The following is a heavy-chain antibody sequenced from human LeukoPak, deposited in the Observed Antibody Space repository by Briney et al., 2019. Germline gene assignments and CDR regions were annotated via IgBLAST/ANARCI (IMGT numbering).Heavy chain of an antibody. D-gene: IGHD2-2*03. Sequence: GESLKISCKGSGYSFPTYWIAWVRQMPGKGLEWMGIIYPDESNIRYSPSFQGQVTISADKSISTAYLQWSSLKASDTAMYYCARPPSRGYSSSFEYWGQGTLVTVSS. V-gene: IGHV5-51*01. CDR2: IYPDESNI. J-gene: IGHJ4*02. CDR1: GYSFPTYW. CDR3: ARPPSRGYSSSFEY.